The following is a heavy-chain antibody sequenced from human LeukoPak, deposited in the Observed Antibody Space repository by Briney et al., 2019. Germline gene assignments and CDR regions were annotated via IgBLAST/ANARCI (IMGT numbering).Heavy chain of an antibody. CDR3: ASSSRPHYYYYYMDV. CDR1: GGTFSSYA. Sequence: ASVTVSCTASGGTFSSYAISWVRQAPGQGLEWMGGIIPIFGTANYAQKFQGRVTITTDESTSTAYMELSSLRSEDTAVYYCASSSRPHYYYYYMDVWGKGTTVTVTS. CDR2: IIPIFGTA. V-gene: IGHV1-69*05. J-gene: IGHJ6*03. D-gene: IGHD2-2*01.